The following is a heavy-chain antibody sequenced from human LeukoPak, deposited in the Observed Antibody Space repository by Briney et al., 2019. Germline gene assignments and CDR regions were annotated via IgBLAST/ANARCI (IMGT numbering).Heavy chain of an antibody. D-gene: IGHD5-18*01. V-gene: IGHV3-23*01. CDR1: GFTFSRYA. Sequence: GGSLRLSCAASGFTFSRYAMSWVRQAPGKGLEWVSGISGSGGSTYYADSVKGRFTISRDNSKNTLYLQMNSLRAEDTAVYYCAKDRAMVTSSLDYWGQGTLVTVSS. CDR2: ISGSGGST. CDR3: AKDRAMVTSSLDY. J-gene: IGHJ4*02.